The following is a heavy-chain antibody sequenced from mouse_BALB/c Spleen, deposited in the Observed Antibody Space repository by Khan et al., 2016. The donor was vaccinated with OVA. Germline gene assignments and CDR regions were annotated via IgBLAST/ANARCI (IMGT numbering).Heavy chain of an antibody. CDR3: TRSEGFDY. V-gene: IGHV1-34*01. Sequence: VQLKESGPDLVKPGSSVKISCKASGYSFTAYYMHWMRQSHGKSLEWIGRINPNIGTTDYNQRFTGKAILTVDKSSSTAYMELRNLTSEDSAVYYCTRSEGFDYWGQGTILTVSA. CDR1: GYSFTAYY. CDR2: INPNIGTT. J-gene: IGHJ2*01.